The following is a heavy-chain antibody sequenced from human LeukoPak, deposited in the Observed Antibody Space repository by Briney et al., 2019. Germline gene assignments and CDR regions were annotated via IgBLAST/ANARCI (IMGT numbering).Heavy chain of an antibody. D-gene: IGHD1-26*01. CDR2: IYYSGST. J-gene: IGHJ3*01. CDR1: GGSISSSSYS. V-gene: IGHV4-39*01. CDR3: ARHEWELLYAFDV. Sequence: SETLSLTCTVSGGSISSSSYSWGWIRQPPGKGLEWIGSIYYSGSTYYNPSLKSRVTISVDTSKNQFSLKLSSVTAADTAVYYCARHEWELLYAFDVWGQGTMVTVSS.